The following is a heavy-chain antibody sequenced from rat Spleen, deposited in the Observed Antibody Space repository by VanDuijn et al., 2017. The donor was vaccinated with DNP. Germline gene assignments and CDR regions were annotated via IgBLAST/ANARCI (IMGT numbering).Heavy chain of an antibody. CDR2: ISYDGSST. V-gene: IGHV5-7*01. CDR1: GFTFSDYN. J-gene: IGHJ2*01. CDR3: AKPDY. Sequence: EVQLMESGGGLVQPGRSLKLSCAASGFTFSDYNMAWVRQASKKGLEWVATISYDGSSTYYRDSVKGRFTISRDNAGSTLFLQMDSLRSEDTAAYYCAKPDYWGQGVMVTVSS.